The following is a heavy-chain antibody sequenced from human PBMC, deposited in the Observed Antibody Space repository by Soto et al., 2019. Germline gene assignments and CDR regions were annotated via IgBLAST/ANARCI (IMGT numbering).Heavy chain of an antibody. CDR3: TTVVISRGYDFWSGYGYYMDV. Sequence: PGGSLRLSCAASGFTFSNAWMSWVRQAPGKGLEWVGRIKSKTDGGTTDYAAPVKGRFTISRDDSKNTLYLQMNSLKTEDTAVYYCTTVVISRGYDFWSGYGYYMDVWGKGTTVTVSS. CDR2: IKSKTDGGTT. V-gene: IGHV3-15*01. J-gene: IGHJ6*03. D-gene: IGHD3-3*01. CDR1: GFTFSNAW.